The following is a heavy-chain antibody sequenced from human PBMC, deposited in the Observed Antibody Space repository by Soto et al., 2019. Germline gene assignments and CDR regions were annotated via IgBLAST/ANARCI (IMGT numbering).Heavy chain of an antibody. V-gene: IGHV1-69*01. CDR3: ARSLEMATNNYYYSYDVGV. Sequence: QVQLVQSGAEVKKPGSSVKVSCAASGGTFTNYAISWVRQAPGQGLEWMGGIVPIFHSPSYAQKFHGRVTITADESTSTAYMELSSLTSEDTALYFCARSLEMATNNYYYSYDVGVWGPGTSVTVSS. CDR1: GGTFTNYA. J-gene: IGHJ6*02. CDR2: IVPIFHSP. D-gene: IGHD5-12*01.